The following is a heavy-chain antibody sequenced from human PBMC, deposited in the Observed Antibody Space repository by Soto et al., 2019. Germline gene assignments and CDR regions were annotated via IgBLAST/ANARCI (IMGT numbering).Heavy chain of an antibody. J-gene: IGHJ6*02. CDR3: AKEWNYYGSGKNRQSYGMDV. D-gene: IGHD3-10*01. Sequence: PXGSLSLSFVASGFTVNAYTMGGVRQAPGRGLEWVSVISAGGENTYSADSVRGRFAISRDNSMNTVYLQMDTLRAEDTAVYYCAKEWNYYGSGKNRQSYGMDVWGQGTTVTVSS. CDR2: ISAGGENT. CDR1: GFTVNAYT. V-gene: IGHV3-23*01.